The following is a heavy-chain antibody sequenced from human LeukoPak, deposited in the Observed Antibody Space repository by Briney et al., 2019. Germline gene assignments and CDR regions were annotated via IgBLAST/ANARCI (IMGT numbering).Heavy chain of an antibody. D-gene: IGHD6-19*01. V-gene: IGHV4-4*07. Sequence: SETLSLTCTVSGGSISSHYWSGIRQPAGKGLAWIGRIYTSGSTNSNPPLKGRVTMSVDTSKNQFSLKLSSVTAAGTAVYYCARDLSSGWYPGGTWFDLWGQGTLVTVSS. CDR1: GGSISSHY. J-gene: IGHJ5*02. CDR3: ARDLSSGWYPGGTWFDL. CDR2: IYTSGST.